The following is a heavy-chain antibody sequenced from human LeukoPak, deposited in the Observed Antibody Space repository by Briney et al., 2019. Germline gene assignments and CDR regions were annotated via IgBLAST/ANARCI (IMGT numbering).Heavy chain of an antibody. D-gene: IGHD6-13*01. Sequence: PGGSLRLSCAASGFTVSSNYMSWVRQAPGKGLEWVSVTYSGGSTYYADSVKGRFTISRDNSKNTLYLQMNSLRAEDTAVYYCARDSSSSLNFDYWGQGTLVTVSS. J-gene: IGHJ4*02. CDR2: TYSGGST. V-gene: IGHV3-66*01. CDR1: GFTVSSNY. CDR3: ARDSSSSLNFDY.